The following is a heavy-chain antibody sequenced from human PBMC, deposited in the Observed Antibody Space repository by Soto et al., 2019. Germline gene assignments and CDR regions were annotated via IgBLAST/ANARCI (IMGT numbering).Heavy chain of an antibody. CDR1: GGTFSSYA. Sequence: SVKVSCKASGGTFSSYAISWVRQAPGQGLEWMGGIIPIFGTANYAQKFQGRVTITADESTSTAYMELSSLRSEDTAVYYCAKGASYYDFFFVYHETPQTVMGFRAQRTTVPVSS. J-gene: IGHJ6*02. CDR3: AKGASYYDFFFVYHETPQTVMGF. V-gene: IGHV1-69*13. D-gene: IGHD3-3*01. CDR2: IIPIFGTA.